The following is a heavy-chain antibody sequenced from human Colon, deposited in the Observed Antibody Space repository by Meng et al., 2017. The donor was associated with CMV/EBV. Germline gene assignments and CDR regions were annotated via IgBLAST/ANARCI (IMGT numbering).Heavy chain of an antibody. V-gene: IGHV3-23*03. CDR2: ISKGGSDT. J-gene: IGHJ4*02. CDR3: ATYHRGPDYFLDH. CDR1: GFTFSTYA. D-gene: IGHD4/OR15-4a*01. Sequence: AASGFTFSTYAMSWVRQAPGKGLEWVSVISKGGSDTYYADSMKGRFTMSRDDSTNMVYLQMSSLRADDTARYFCATYHRGPDYFLDHWGQGTLVTVSS.